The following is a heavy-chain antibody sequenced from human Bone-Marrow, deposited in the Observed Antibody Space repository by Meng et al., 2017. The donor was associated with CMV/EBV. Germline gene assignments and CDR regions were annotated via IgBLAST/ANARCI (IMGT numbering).Heavy chain of an antibody. J-gene: IGHJ4*02. CDR3: AHRRDSSSWYYFDY. CDR2: IYWNDDK. Sequence: SGPTLVKPTQTRTLTCTFSGFSLSTSGVGVGWIRQPPGKALAWLALIYWNDDKRYSPSLKSRLTITKDTSKNQVVLTMTNMDPVDTATYYCAHRRDSSSWYYFDYWGQGTLVTVSS. V-gene: IGHV2-5*01. CDR1: GFSLSTSGVG. D-gene: IGHD6-13*01.